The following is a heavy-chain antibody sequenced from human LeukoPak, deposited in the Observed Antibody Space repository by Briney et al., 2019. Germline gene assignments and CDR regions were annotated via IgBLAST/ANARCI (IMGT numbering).Heavy chain of an antibody. CDR1: GGSISGYY. D-gene: IGHD6-19*01. V-gene: IGHV4-4*07. J-gene: IGHJ4*02. Sequence: SETLSLTCTVSGGSISGYYWSWIRQPAGRGLEWIGRIYNSENIDYNPSLKSRVTMSVDTSKNQFSLKLSSVTAADTAVYYCARFPYTSGWFSFDYWGQGTLVTVSS. CDR2: IYNSENI. CDR3: ARFPYTSGWFSFDY.